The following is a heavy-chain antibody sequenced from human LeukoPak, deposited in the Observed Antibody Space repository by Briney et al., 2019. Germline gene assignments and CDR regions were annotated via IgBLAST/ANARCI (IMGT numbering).Heavy chain of an antibody. D-gene: IGHD4-17*01. V-gene: IGHV3-23*01. CDR3: ARIAGAVTTGDY. Sequence: PGGSLRLSCAVSGFTFSNYAMSWVRQVPGKGPEWVSAISGTGGNTFYADSVKGRFTISRDNSKNTLYLQMNSLRAEDTAVYYCARIAGAVTTGDYWGQGTLVTVSS. CDR2: ISGTGGNT. J-gene: IGHJ4*02. CDR1: GFTFSNYA.